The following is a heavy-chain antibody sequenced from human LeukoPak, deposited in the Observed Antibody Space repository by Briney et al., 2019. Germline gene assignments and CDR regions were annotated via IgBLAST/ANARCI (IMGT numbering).Heavy chain of an antibody. J-gene: IGHJ3*02. V-gene: IGHV6-1*01. CDR1: RDSVSSNNAV. D-gene: IGHD3-10*01. CDR3: ARVGDRATDAFDI. CDR2: TYYRSKWYN. Sequence: SQTLSLTCAISRDSVSSNNAVWNWIRQPPSRSLEWLGRTYYRSKWYNDYAVSVKSRITINPDTSKNQFSLQLNSVTPEDTAVYYCARVGDRATDAFDIWGQGTMVTVSS.